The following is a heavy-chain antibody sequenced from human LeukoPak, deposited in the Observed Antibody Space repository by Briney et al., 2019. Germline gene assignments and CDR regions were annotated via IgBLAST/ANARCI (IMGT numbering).Heavy chain of an antibody. CDR1: GGSISSSSYY. CDR2: IYYSGST. D-gene: IGHD6-19*01. Sequence: SETLSLTCTVSGGSISSSSYYWGWIRQPPGKGLEWIGSIYYSGSTNYNPSLKSRVTISVDKSKNQFSLKLSSVTAADTAVYYCARDLRYSSGWSPAPRDYWGQGTLVTVSS. J-gene: IGHJ4*02. CDR3: ARDLRYSSGWSPAPRDY. V-gene: IGHV4-39*07.